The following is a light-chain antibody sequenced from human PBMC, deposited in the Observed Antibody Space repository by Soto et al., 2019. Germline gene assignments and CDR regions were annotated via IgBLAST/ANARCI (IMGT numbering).Light chain of an antibody. V-gene: IGKV3D-15*01. J-gene: IGKJ1*01. Sequence: EIVLTHSRATLSLSPGENATLSCRASQSVSSYLAWYQQKPGQAPRLLIYGASIRAAGIPDRFSGSGSGTEYTLTISSLQSEDFAVYYCQQYDKWPRTFGQGTKVDIK. CDR1: QSVSSY. CDR3: QQYDKWPRT. CDR2: GAS.